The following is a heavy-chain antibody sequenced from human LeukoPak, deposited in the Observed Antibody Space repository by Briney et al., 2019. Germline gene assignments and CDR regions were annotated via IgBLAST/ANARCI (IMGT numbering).Heavy chain of an antibody. CDR3: ARVRAHRPAYTNGWYNDF. Sequence: PGGSLRLSCAASGFDISINYMTWVRQAPGKGLEWISVIHRGGNTYYADSVKGRFTISRDKSKNTLYLQMNSLRAEDTAVYYCARVRAHRPAYTNGWYNDFWGLGTLVTVSS. CDR2: IHRGGNT. CDR1: GFDISINY. D-gene: IGHD6-19*01. V-gene: IGHV3-53*01. J-gene: IGHJ4*02.